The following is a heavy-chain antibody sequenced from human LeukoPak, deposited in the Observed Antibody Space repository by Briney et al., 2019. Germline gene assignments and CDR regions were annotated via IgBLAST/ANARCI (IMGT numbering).Heavy chain of an antibody. V-gene: IGHV1-69*06. CDR3: ARTLTGPEANYMDV. CDR1: GGTFSSYA. CDR2: IIPIFGTA. D-gene: IGHD7-27*01. Sequence: SVKVSCKASGGTFSSYAISWVRQAPGQGLEWMGGIIPIFGTANYAQKFQGRVTITADKSTSTAYMELSSLRSEDTAVYYCARTLTGPEANYMDVWGKGTTVTVSS. J-gene: IGHJ6*03.